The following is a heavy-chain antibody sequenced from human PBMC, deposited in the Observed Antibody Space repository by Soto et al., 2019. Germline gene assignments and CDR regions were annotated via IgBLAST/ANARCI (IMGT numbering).Heavy chain of an antibody. D-gene: IGHD6-19*01. J-gene: IGHJ4*02. CDR3: AREIAVAGDFDY. V-gene: IGHV4-61*01. Sequence: QVQLQESGPGLVKPSETLSLTCTVSGGSVSSGSYYWSWIRQPPGKGLEWIGYIYYSGSTNYNPSLKSRVTISVDTSKNQFSLKLSSVTAADTAVYYCAREIAVAGDFDYWGQGTLVTVSS. CDR1: GGSVSSGSYY. CDR2: IYYSGST.